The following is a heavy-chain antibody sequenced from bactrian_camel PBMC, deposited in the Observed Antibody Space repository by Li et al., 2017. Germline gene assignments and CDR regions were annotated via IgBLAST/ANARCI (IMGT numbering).Heavy chain of an antibody. Sequence: HVQLVESGGGSVQAGGSLKITCAAAVSFNCMGWFRQATGKEREGVAVIFPRGSSTYYADSVRGRFTFSLDSSGTTLYLQMNNLKPEDTAMYYCATEGSWLPPSDWGQGTQVTVS. CDR3: ATEGSWLPPSD. D-gene: IGHD2*01. V-gene: IGHV3S54*01. CDR1: VSFNC. CDR2: IFPRGSST. J-gene: IGHJ4*01.